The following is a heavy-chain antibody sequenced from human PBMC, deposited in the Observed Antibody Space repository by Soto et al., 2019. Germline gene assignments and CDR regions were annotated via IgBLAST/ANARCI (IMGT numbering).Heavy chain of an antibody. CDR1: GFTFSTYG. D-gene: IGHD6-19*01. CDR3: ASGTYTSGWSSRY. V-gene: IGHV3-33*01. CDR2: IWYDGSNE. J-gene: IGHJ4*02. Sequence: VQLVECGGGVVQPGRSLRRSCAASGFTFSTYGMHWVRQAPGKGLEWVAVIWYDGSNEYFADSVKGRFTISRDNSKNTLYLQMNSLRAEDTAVYYCASGTYTSGWSSRYWGQGTLVTVSS.